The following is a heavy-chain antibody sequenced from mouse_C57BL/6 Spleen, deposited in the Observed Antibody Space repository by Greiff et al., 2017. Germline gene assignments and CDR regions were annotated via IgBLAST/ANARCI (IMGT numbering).Heavy chain of an antibody. J-gene: IGHJ4*01. CDR2: ISHLAYSI. CDR3: ARDYYYAKYC. CDR1: GFNFSDYG. Sequence: EVLLVESGGGLVKPGGSLKFSCAASGFNFSDYGMAWVRQAPSKGPEWVAFISHLAYSIYYANTVTGRCTISRENAKNTLYLEMSSLRSEDTAIYYCARDYYYAKYCWGQGASVTVAS. V-gene: IGHV5-15*01.